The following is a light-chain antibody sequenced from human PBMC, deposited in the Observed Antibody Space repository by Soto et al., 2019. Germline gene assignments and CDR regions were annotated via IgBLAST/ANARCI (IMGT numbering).Light chain of an antibody. J-gene: IGKJ2*01. CDR2: AAS. CDR3: QQSYSTRYN. V-gene: IGKV1-39*01. CDR1: QSISSY. Sequence: DIQMTQSPSSLSASVGDRVTITCRSSQSISSYLNWYQQKPGKAPKLLIYAASSLQSGVPSRFSGSGSGTDFTLTISSLQPEDFATYYCQQSYSTRYNFGQGTKLESK.